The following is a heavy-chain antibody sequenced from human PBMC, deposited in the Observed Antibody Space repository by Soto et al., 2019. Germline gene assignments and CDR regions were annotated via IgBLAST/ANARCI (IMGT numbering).Heavy chain of an antibody. Sequence: EVQLVESGGGLVQPGGSLRLSCATFGFTFSAYWMSWVRQAPGKGLEWVANIRQDGGEKYYVDSVKGRFTISRDNAKNSVYLQMNSLRVEDTAIYYCASEYGDHLKFFDYWGPGTLVTVSS. CDR1: GFTFSAYW. J-gene: IGHJ4*02. V-gene: IGHV3-7*01. CDR3: ASEYGDHLKFFDY. CDR2: IRQDGGEK. D-gene: IGHD4-17*01.